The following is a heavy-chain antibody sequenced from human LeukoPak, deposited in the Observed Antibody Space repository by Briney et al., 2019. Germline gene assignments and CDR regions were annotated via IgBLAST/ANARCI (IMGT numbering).Heavy chain of an antibody. V-gene: IGHV4-39*07. J-gene: IGHJ6*03. Sequence: SETLSLTCTVSGGSISSSSYYWGWIRQPPGKGLEWIGRIYTSGSTNYNPSLKSRVTMSVDTSKNQFSLKLSSVTAADTAVYYCARVQLYYYHMDVWGKGTTVTVSS. CDR3: ARVQLYYYHMDV. CDR1: GGSISSSSYY. CDR2: IYTSGST.